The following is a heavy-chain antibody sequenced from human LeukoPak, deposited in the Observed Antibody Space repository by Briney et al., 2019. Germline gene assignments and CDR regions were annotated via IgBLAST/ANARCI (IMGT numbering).Heavy chain of an antibody. CDR3: GRGNVNIEMAGIDY. J-gene: IGHJ4*02. CDR1: RFSFSSSW. D-gene: IGHD6-19*01. CDR2: INSDGSST. Sequence: GESLRLSCAASRFSFSSSWMHWVRQAPGKGLVWVSRINSDGSSTSYADSVKGRFTISRDNAKNTLYLQMNSLRAEDTAVYYCGRGNVNIEMAGIDYWGQGTLVTVSS. V-gene: IGHV3-74*01.